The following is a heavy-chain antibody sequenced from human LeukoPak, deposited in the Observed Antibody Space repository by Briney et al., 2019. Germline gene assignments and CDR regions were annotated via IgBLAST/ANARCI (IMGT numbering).Heavy chain of an antibody. Sequence: GGSLRLSCAASGFTFSSYEMNWVRQAPGKGLEWVSYISSSGSTIYYADSVKGRFTISRDNAKNSLYLQMSSLRAEDTAVYYCASFGILVSWGAFDIWGQGTMITVSS. J-gene: IGHJ3*02. CDR2: ISSSGSTI. CDR1: GFTFSSYE. CDR3: ASFGILVSWGAFDI. V-gene: IGHV3-48*03. D-gene: IGHD5/OR15-5a*01.